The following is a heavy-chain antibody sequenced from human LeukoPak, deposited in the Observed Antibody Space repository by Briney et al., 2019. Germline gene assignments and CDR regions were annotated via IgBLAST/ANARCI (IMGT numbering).Heavy chain of an antibody. J-gene: IGHJ4*02. V-gene: IGHV3-48*03. CDR1: GFTFSSYE. CDR2: ISSSGSTI. CDR3: ARGQDFQWLGFYYFYY. Sequence: SGGSVRLSCAASGFTFSSYEMNWVRQAPGKGLEWVSYISSSGSTIYYADSVKGRFTISRDNAKNSLYLQMNSLRAEDTAVYYCARGQDFQWLGFYYFYYWGQGTLVTVSS. D-gene: IGHD6-19*01.